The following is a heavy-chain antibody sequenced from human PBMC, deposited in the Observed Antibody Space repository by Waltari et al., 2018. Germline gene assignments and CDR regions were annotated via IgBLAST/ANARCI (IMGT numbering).Heavy chain of an antibody. V-gene: IGHV1-2*02. J-gene: IGHJ4*02. CDR1: EYTFTAYY. D-gene: IGHD3-10*01. CDR2: INPDSGDT. Sequence: QIRLVQSGAEVKRPGASVKVSCKGIEYTFTAYYLHWVPRAHGQGLEWRGWINPDSGDTIYAQNSQGRVTMTRDMSISTAYMELTRLRSDDTAIYYCARGGRFREFNYLDYWGQGSPVTVSS. CDR3: ARGGRFREFNYLDY.